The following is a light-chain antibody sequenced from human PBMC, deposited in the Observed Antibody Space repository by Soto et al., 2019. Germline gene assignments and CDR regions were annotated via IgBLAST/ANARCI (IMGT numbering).Light chain of an antibody. V-gene: IGKV3-11*01. CDR1: QSVSSY. J-gene: IGKJ4*01. CDR2: DAS. Sequence: EIVLTQSPATLSLSPGERATLSCRASQSVSSYLAWYQQKPGQAPRLLIYDASNRATGIPARFSGSGSGTDFTLTISSLEPEDIAVYYCQQRSNWRVTFGGGTKV. CDR3: QQRSNWRVT.